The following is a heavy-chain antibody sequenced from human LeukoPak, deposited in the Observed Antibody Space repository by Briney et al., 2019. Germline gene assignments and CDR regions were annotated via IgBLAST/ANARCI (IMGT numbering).Heavy chain of an antibody. CDR3: ATRGLSGYYYGMDV. CDR2: ITSAGAT. J-gene: IGHJ6*02. CDR1: GFTVSRNY. D-gene: IGHD3-10*01. Sequence: GGSLRLSCAASGFTVSRNYMSWARLAPGKGLEWVSIITSAGATHYATSGKGRFTISRDNSKNTMFLQMNSLRAEDTAVYYCATRGLSGYYYGMDVWGQGTTVTVSS. V-gene: IGHV3-66*01.